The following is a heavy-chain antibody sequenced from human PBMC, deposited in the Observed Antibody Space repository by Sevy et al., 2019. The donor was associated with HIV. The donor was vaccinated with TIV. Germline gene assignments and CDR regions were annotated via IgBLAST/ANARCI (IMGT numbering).Heavy chain of an antibody. CDR3: ARGGLRTANSGGHDY. J-gene: IGHJ4*02. D-gene: IGHD2-21*02. Sequence: ASVKVSCKASGYIFTDYYMHWVRQAPGQGLEWMGWISPDNGDTNYAQKFQGRVTMTRGTSISTASMELSRLSSDDTAVYYCARGGLRTANSGGHDYWGQGTLVTVSS. CDR2: ISPDNGDT. V-gene: IGHV1-2*02. CDR1: GYIFTDYY.